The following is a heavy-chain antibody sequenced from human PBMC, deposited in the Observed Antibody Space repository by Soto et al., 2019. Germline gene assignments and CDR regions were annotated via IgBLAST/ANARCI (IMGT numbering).Heavy chain of an antibody. CDR3: ATGGGWLPDT. Sequence: QARLHESGPGLVKPSETLSLTCTVSGASINSNYWTWIRQSPGKGLEWIGYIDHRGATNYNPSLKSRITISSYTPKNQFSLRLSSVTAVDTAVYYCATGGGWLPDTWGQGTLVTVSS. V-gene: IGHV4-59*01. CDR1: GASINSNY. D-gene: IGHD5-12*01. J-gene: IGHJ4*02. CDR2: IDHRGAT.